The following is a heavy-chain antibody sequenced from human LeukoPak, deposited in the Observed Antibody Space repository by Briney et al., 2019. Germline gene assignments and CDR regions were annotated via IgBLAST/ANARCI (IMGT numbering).Heavy chain of an antibody. CDR3: ARDRRSSWFFYYFDY. V-gene: IGHV3-7*01. CDR1: GFTFSSYW. D-gene: IGHD6-13*01. J-gene: IGHJ4*02. CDR2: IKQDGSEK. Sequence: PGGSLRLSCAASGFTFSSYWMSWVRQAPGKGLEWVANIKQDGSEKYYVDSVKGRFTISRDNAKNSLYLQMNSLRAEDTAVYYCARDRRSSWFFYYFDYWGQGTLVTVSS.